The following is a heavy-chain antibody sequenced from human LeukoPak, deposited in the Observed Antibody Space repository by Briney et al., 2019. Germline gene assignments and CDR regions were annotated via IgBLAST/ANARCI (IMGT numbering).Heavy chain of an antibody. Sequence: ASVKVSCKASGYTFTSYGISWVRQAPGQGLEWMGWISAYNGNTNYAQKLQGRVTMTTDTPTSTAYMELRSLRSDDTAVYYCARDIIYGAKPDAFDIWGQGTMVTVSS. CDR1: GYTFTSYG. CDR2: ISAYNGNT. CDR3: ARDIIYGAKPDAFDI. V-gene: IGHV1-18*01. D-gene: IGHD4-17*01. J-gene: IGHJ3*02.